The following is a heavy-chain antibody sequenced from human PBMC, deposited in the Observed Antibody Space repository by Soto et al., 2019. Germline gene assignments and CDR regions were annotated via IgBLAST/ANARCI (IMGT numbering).Heavy chain of an antibody. J-gene: IGHJ4*02. V-gene: IGHV3-72*01. CDR3: ARSGTYSFDY. CDR1: GFTFSDHY. D-gene: IGHD1-26*01. CDR2: SRNKANSYTI. Sequence: GGSLRLSCSASGFTFSDHYMDWVRQAPGKGLEWVGRSRNKANSYTIEYAASVKGRFTISRDDSQNSLYLQTNSLKTEDTAVYYCARSGTYSFDYWGQGTLVTVSS.